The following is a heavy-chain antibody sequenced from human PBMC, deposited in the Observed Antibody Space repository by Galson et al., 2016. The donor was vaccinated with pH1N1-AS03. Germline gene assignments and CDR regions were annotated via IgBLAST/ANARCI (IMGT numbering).Heavy chain of an antibody. CDR3: AKAVAGSLNLYYYYGADV. CDR2: IKQDGSDK. J-gene: IGHJ6*02. CDR1: GFTFSSYS. V-gene: IGHV3-7*03. Sequence: SLRLSCAASGFTFSSYSMNWVRQAAGKGLEWVASIKQDGSDKHYVDSVKGRFTISKDNAKNSLYLQMNSLRPEDTAVYYCAKAVAGSLNLYYYYGADVWGQGTTVTVSS. D-gene: IGHD6-19*01.